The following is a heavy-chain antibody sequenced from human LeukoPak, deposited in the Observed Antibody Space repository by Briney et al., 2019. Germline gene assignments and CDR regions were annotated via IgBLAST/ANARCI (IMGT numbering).Heavy chain of an antibody. J-gene: IGHJ4*02. D-gene: IGHD2-2*01. CDR1: GYTFTSYD. Sequence: ASVTVSCKASGYTFTSYDINWVRQATGQGLEWMGWMNPNSGNTGYAQKFQGRVTMTRNTSISTAYMELSSLRSEDAAVYYCARGLRQVVPAARRRYYFDYWGQGTLVTVSS. CDR3: ARGLRQVVPAARRRYYFDY. V-gene: IGHV1-8*01. CDR2: MNPNSGNT.